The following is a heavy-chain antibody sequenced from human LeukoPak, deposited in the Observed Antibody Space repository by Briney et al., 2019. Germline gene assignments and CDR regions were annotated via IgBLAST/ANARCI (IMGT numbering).Heavy chain of an antibody. D-gene: IGHD4-17*01. J-gene: IGHJ6*02. Sequence: GASVKVSCKASGYTFTGYYMHWVRQAPGQGLEWMGWINPNSGGTNYAQKFQGRVTMTRDTSISTAYMELSRLRSDDTAVYYCAMTTTVFPYYYYYGMDVWGQGTTVTVSS. CDR1: GYTFTGYY. CDR2: INPNSGGT. CDR3: AMTTTVFPYYYYYGMDV. V-gene: IGHV1-2*02.